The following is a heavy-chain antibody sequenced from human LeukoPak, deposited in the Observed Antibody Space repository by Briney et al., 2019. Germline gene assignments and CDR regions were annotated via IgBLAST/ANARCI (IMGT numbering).Heavy chain of an antibody. D-gene: IGHD5-12*01. CDR2: INHSGST. V-gene: IGHV4-34*01. CDR1: GGSFSGYY. Sequence: SETLSLTCAVYGGSFSGYYWSWIRQPPGKGLEWIGEINHSGSTNYNPSLKSRVTISVDTSKNQFSLKLSSVTAADTAVYYCARGRWVATKLGYYLDHWGQGTLVTVSS. CDR3: ARGRWVATKLGYYLDH. J-gene: IGHJ4*02.